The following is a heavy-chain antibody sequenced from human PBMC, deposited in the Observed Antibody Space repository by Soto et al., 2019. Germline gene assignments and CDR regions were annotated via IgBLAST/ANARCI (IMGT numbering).Heavy chain of an antibody. CDR3: ARDPPPPDY. CDR1: GYTFTRYT. J-gene: IGHJ4*02. Sequence: GASVKVSCKASGYTFTRYTMYWVRQAPGQRLECMGWINAGNDNTNYAQKLQGRVTMTTDTSTSTAYMELRSLRSDDTAVYYCARDPPPPDYRGQGTLVTVSS. V-gene: IGHV1-3*01. CDR2: INAGNDNT.